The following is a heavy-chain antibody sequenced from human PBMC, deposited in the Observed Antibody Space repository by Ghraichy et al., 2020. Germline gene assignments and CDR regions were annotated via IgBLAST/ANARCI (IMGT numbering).Heavy chain of an antibody. J-gene: IGHJ3*02. CDR3: ATSPVYYAFDI. CDR1: GGSISSYY. V-gene: IGHV4-59*01. CDR2: IYYNGST. Sequence: SETLSLTCTVSGGSISSYYWSWIRQPPGKGLEWIGYIYYNGSTNYNPSLKSRVTISGDTSKNQFSLKLSSVTAADTAVYYCATSPVYYAFDIWGQGKMVTVSS. D-gene: IGHD5/OR15-5a*01.